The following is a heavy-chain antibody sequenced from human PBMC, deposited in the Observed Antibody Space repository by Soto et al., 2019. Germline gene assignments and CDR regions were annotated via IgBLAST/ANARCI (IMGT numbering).Heavy chain of an antibody. J-gene: IGHJ5*02. CDR3: ASDRGTDRVLDT. CDR2: IYHSGST. D-gene: IGHD5-18*01. CDR1: GGSISSNGYY. V-gene: IGHV4-31*03. Sequence: QVQLQESGPGLVKPSQTLSLTCIVSGGSISSNGYYWNWIRQHPGKGLEWIGYIYHSGSTYYNPSLKSRATISLDTSKNRFPRNLSSVTVAYTSMYYCASDRGTDRVLDTWGQGILVTVSS.